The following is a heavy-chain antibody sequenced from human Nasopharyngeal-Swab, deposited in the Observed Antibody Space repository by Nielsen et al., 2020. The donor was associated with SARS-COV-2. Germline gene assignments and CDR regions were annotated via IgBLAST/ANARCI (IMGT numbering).Heavy chain of an antibody. CDR2: ISSSSSYI. CDR3: ARGTAVAGILYYFDY. CDR1: GFTFSSYS. V-gene: IGHV3-21*01. J-gene: IGHJ4*02. Sequence: GESLKISCAASGFTFSSYSMNWVRQAPGKGLEWVSSISSSSSYIYYADSVKGRFTISRDNAKNSLYLQMNSLRAEDTAVYYCARGTAVAGILYYFDYWGQGTLVTVSS. D-gene: IGHD6-19*01.